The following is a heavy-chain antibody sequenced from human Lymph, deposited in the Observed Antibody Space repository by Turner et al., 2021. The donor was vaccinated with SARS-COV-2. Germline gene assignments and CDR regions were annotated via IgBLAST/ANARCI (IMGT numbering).Heavy chain of an antibody. D-gene: IGHD1-1*01. J-gene: IGHJ6*02. Sequence: EVQLVESGGGLVKPGGSLRLSCAASGFTFSSYGMNWVRQAPGKGLEWVSFISSTSSYINYADSVKGRFTISRDNAKNSLYLQMNSLRAEDTAVYYCARDLQPYSYYGMDVWGQGTTVTVSS. CDR2: ISSTSSYI. CDR1: GFTFSSYG. V-gene: IGHV3-21*01. CDR3: ARDLQPYSYYGMDV.